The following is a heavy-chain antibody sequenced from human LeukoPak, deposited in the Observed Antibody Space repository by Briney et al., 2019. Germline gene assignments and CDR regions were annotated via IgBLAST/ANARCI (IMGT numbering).Heavy chain of an antibody. CDR1: GGSFSDHY. CDR3: ARKASHFSYGLRAIDY. CDR2: INHSGTT. V-gene: IGHV4-34*01. D-gene: IGHD5-18*01. J-gene: IGHJ4*02. Sequence: SETLSLTCAVYGGSFSDHYWNWIRQPPGKGLEWIGEINHSGTTNYNASLKGRVTISVDTSKNHFSLKLNSMTAADTAVYYCARKASHFSYGLRAIDYWGQGNLVTASS.